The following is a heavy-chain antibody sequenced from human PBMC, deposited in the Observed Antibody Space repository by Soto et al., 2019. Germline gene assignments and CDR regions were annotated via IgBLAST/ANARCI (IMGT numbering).Heavy chain of an antibody. CDR2: IYPGDSDT. CDR1: GYSFTSYW. CDR3: ARRIQLDSSGWYIYYFDY. D-gene: IGHD6-19*01. Sequence: GESLKISCKGFGYSFTSYWIGWVRHMPGKGLEWMGIIYPGDSDTRYSPSFQGQVTISADKSISTAYLQWSRLKASDTAMYYCARRIQLDSSGWYIYYFDYWGQRTLVTVSS. J-gene: IGHJ4*02. V-gene: IGHV5-51*01.